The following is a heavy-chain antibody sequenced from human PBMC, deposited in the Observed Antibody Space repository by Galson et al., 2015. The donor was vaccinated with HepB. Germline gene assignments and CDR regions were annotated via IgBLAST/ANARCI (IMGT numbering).Heavy chain of an antibody. J-gene: IGHJ6*02. D-gene: IGHD3-3*01. CDR3: ARDYYDFWSGYTYYGMDV. CDR2: TYYRAKWYN. CDR1: GDSVSNNNAA. V-gene: IGHV6-1*01. Sequence: CAISGDSVSNNNAAWYWIRQSPSRGLEWLGRTYYRAKWYNDYAESVRGRVTISVDTSKNQFSLRLSSVTAADTAVYYCARDYYDFWSGYTYYGMDVWGQGTSVTVSS.